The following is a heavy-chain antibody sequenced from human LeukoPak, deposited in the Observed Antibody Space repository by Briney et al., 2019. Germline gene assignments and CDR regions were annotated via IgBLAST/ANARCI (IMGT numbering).Heavy chain of an antibody. CDR3: ARGGIAAF. CDR1: GFTVSSNY. V-gene: IGHV3-48*04. CDR2: ISSSSSTI. D-gene: IGHD6-13*01. Sequence: GGSLRLSCAASGFTVSSNYMSWVRQAPGKGLEWVSYISSSSSTIYYADSVKGRFTISRDNAKNSLYLQMNSLRAEDTAVYCCARGGIAAFWGQGTLVTVSS. J-gene: IGHJ4*02.